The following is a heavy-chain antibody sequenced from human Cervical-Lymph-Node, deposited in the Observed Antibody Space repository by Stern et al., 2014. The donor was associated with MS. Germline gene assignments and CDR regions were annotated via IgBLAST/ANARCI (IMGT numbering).Heavy chain of an antibody. J-gene: IGHJ4*02. Sequence: VQLVQSGAEVKKSGESLKISCKGSGYRFTTHWIAWVRQTPGNGLEGMGIVSHGDSYTTYSPSFQGQVTISADKSINTAYLHWSSLKASDTAMYYCARHPYSGDFSYGGGFDYWGQGTLVTVSS. CDR3: ARHPYSGDFSYGGGFDY. CDR2: VSHGDSYT. CDR1: GYRFTTHW. D-gene: IGHD1-26*01. V-gene: IGHV5-51*01.